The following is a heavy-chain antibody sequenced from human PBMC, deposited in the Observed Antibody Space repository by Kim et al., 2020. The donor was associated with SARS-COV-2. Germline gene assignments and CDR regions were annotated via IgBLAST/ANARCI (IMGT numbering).Heavy chain of an antibody. CDR3: AREAPMIVRPGYFDY. CDR1: GFTFSSYG. CDR2: IWYDGSNK. D-gene: IGHD3-22*01. Sequence: GGSLRLSCAASGFTFSSYGMHWVRQAPGKGLEWVSVIWYDGSNKYYADSVKGRFTISRDNSKNTLYLQMNSLRAEDTAVYYCAREAPMIVRPGYFDYWGQGTLVTVSS. J-gene: IGHJ4*02. V-gene: IGHV3-33*01.